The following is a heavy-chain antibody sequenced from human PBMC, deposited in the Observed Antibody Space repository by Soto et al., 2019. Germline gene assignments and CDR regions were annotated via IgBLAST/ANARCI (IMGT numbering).Heavy chain of an antibody. CDR2: IYYNGRT. Sequence: XETLSLTCTVSDYSISSSIYYWGWIRQPPGKGLEWIGNIYYNGRTHYNPSLRSRVTISVEKSKNQFSLKLSSVTAADTAVYYCAHQKYSDYVWGSYEYSYYFDYWGPGTLVTVSS. D-gene: IGHD3-16*01. CDR1: DYSISSSIYY. V-gene: IGHV4-39*01. J-gene: IGHJ4*02. CDR3: AHQKYSDYVWGSYEYSYYFDY.